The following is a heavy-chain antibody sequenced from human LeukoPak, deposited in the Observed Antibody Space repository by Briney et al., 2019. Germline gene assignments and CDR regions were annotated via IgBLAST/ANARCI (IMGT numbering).Heavy chain of an antibody. CDR3: ARGGSGNLPYYFDH. V-gene: IGHV1-3*01. Sequence: GASVKVSCKASGYTFTNYAMNWVRQAPGQGLEWMGWINAGNGNTKYSQKFQGRVTITRDTSASTAYMEMSSLRSEDTAVYYCARGGSGNLPYYFDHWGQGTQVTVSS. CDR1: GYTFTNYA. D-gene: IGHD1-1*01. J-gene: IGHJ4*02. CDR2: INAGNGNT.